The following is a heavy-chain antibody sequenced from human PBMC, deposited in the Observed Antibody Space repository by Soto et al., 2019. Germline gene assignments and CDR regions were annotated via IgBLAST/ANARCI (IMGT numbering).Heavy chain of an antibody. J-gene: IGHJ4*02. CDR1: GGSISSRSYC. CDR3: ARAIGWFGELLGGYYFDY. V-gene: IGHV4-30-2*01. CDR2: IYHSGST. D-gene: IGHD3-10*01. Sequence: SETLSLTWTVSGGSISSRSYCWSWIRQPPGKALEWIGYIYHSGSTYYNPSLKSRVTISVDRSKNQFSLKLSSVTAADTAVYYCARAIGWFGELLGGYYFDYWGQGTLVTVSS.